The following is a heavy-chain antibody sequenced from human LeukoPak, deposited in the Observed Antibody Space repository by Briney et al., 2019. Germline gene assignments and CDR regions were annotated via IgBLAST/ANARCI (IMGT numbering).Heavy chain of an antibody. Sequence: GGSLRLSCAASGFTFSSYAMHWVRQAPGKGLEWVAVISYDGSNKYYADSVKGRFTISRDNSKNTLYLQMNSLRAEDTAVYYCARDALSGSYYGDYWGQGTLVTVSS. J-gene: IGHJ4*02. CDR2: ISYDGSNK. D-gene: IGHD1-26*01. V-gene: IGHV3-30-3*01. CDR1: GFTFSSYA. CDR3: ARDALSGSYYGDY.